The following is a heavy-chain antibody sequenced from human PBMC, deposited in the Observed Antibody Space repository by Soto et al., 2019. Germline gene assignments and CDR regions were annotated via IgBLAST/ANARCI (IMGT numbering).Heavy chain of an antibody. J-gene: IGHJ6*02. D-gene: IGHD5-12*01. CDR1: GFTFSSYG. CDR2: IWYDGSNK. V-gene: IGHV3-33*01. CDR3: ARDSRGRDGYMGFYGMDV. Sequence: GGSLRLSCAASGFTFSSYGMHWVRQAPGKGLEWVAVIWYDGSNKYYADSVKGRFTISRDNSKNTLYLQMNSLRAEDTAVYYCARDSRGRDGYMGFYGMDVWGQGTTVTVSS.